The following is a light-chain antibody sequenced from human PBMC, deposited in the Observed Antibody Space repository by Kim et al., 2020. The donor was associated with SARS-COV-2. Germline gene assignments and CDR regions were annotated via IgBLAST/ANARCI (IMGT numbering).Light chain of an antibody. V-gene: IGKV3-15*01. J-gene: IGKJ1*01. Sequence: VSPGERVTRSCRSTKRVNDNLAWYQQKPGQPPRLLVYGGSVTPTYIPARFSGSGSKTEYTLTVTSLQSEDFAIYYCQQYDEWPWTFGQGTKVDIK. CDR3: QQYDEWPWT. CDR1: KRVNDN. CDR2: GGS.